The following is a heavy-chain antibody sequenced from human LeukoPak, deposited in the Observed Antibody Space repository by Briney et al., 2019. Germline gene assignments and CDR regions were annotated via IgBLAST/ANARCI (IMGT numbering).Heavy chain of an antibody. Sequence: GGSLRLSCAASGFTFSSYAMHWVRQAPGKGLEWVAVISYDGSNKYYADSVKGRFTISRDNSKNTLYLQMNSLRAEDTAVYYCARDGMDIVATTNVYYGMDVWGQGTTVTVSS. CDR1: GFTFSSYA. CDR2: ISYDGSNK. V-gene: IGHV3-30-3*01. J-gene: IGHJ6*02. CDR3: ARDGMDIVATTNVYYGMDV. D-gene: IGHD5-12*01.